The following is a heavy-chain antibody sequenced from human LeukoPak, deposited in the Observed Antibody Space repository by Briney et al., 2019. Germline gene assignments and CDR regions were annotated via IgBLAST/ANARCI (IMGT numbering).Heavy chain of an antibody. CDR1: GGSITSYY. V-gene: IGHV4-59*01. CDR3: ATSTVWGSWHN. Sequence: PSETLSLTCTVSGGSITSYYWSWIRQPPGKGLEWIGYIYNSGSTNYNPSLKSRVTISIDTSKKQFSLKLSSVTAADTAVYYCATSTVWGSWHNWGQGTLVTVSS. CDR2: IYNSGST. J-gene: IGHJ4*02. D-gene: IGHD3-16*01.